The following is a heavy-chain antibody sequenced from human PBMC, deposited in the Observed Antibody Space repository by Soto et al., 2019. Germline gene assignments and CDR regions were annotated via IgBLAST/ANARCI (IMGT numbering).Heavy chain of an antibody. J-gene: IGHJ4*02. V-gene: IGHV3-30-3*01. CDR3: TRNDYGDYYFDY. Sequence: QVQLVEAGGGVVQPGRSLRLSCAASGFTFKSCSMHWVRQAPGNGLEWVAIISYDGTNKYYADSVKGRFTISRDNSKNTLYLQMNSLRADDTAMYYCTRNDYGDYYFDYWGQGTLVTVSS. CDR2: ISYDGTNK. CDR1: GFTFKSCS. D-gene: IGHD4-17*01.